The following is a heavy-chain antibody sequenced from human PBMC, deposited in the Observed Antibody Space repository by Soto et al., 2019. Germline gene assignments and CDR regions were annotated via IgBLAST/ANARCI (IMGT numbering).Heavy chain of an antibody. CDR3: ARLRYSSKTLDY. CDR2: INHSGST. V-gene: IGHV4-34*01. D-gene: IGHD6-13*01. Sequence: SETLSLTCAVYGGSFSGYYWSWIRQPPGKGLEWIGEINHSGSTNYNPSLKSRVTISVDTSKNQFSLKLSSVTAADTAVYYCARLRYSSKTLDYWGQGTLVTVSS. CDR1: GGSFSGYY. J-gene: IGHJ4*02.